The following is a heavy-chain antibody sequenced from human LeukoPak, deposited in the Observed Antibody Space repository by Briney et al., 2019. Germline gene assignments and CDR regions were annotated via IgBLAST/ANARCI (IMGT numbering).Heavy chain of an antibody. D-gene: IGHD6-13*01. Sequence: PGGSLRLSCAASGFTFSRYWMHWVRQAPGKGLEWVSEISDGGGSTYYADSVKGRFTISRDNSKNTLYLQMNSLRAEDTAVYYCAKGGISSWLDWGQGTLVTVSS. J-gene: IGHJ4*02. CDR2: ISDGGGST. V-gene: IGHV3-23*01. CDR3: AKGGISSWLD. CDR1: GFTFSRYW.